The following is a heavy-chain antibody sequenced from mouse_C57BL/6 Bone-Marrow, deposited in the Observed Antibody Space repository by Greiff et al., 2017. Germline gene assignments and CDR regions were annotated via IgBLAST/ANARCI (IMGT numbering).Heavy chain of an antibody. V-gene: IGHV1-55*01. D-gene: IGHD4-1*01. CDR1: GYTFTSYW. J-gene: IGHJ2*01. Sequence: VQLQQSGAELVKPGASVKLSCKASGYTFTSYWITWVKQRPGQGLEWIGDIYPGSGSTNYNEKFKSKATLTVDKSSSTTYMQLSSLTSEDSAVYYCARAGYYFDYWGQGTALTVSS. CDR2: IYPGSGST. CDR3: ARAGYYFDY.